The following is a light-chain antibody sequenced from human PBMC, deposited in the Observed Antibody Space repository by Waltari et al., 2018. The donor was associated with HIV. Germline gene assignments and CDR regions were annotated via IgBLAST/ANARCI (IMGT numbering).Light chain of an antibody. CDR1: SGSIASNY. Sequence: NFMLTQPHSVSDSPGKPVTNSCTGSSGSIASNYVQWYQQRPGSAPTTVIYQANQRPPGVPDRCSGSIDCASNSALLTIARLQTEDEAYYYWQYYDSRIPYVVFGGGTKLTVL. J-gene: IGLJ2*01. V-gene: IGLV6-57*02. CDR2: QAN. CDR3: QYYDSRIPYVV.